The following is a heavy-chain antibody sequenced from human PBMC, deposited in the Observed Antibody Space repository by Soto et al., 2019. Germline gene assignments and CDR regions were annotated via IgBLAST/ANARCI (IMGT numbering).Heavy chain of an antibody. Sequence: PGECLKISCKGSGYSFPTYWIGWVRQKPGEGLEWMGIIYPGDSDTRYSPSFQGQVTISADKSISTAYLQWSSLKASDTAVYYCARGFSGYTRSWPYWGQGTLDPVSS. D-gene: IGHD6-13*01. CDR3: ARGFSGYTRSWPY. CDR1: GYSFPTYW. CDR2: IYPGDSDT. J-gene: IGHJ4*02. V-gene: IGHV5-51*01.